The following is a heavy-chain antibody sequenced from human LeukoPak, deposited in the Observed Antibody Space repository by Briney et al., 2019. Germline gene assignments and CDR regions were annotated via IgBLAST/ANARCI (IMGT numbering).Heavy chain of an antibody. CDR3: AREDATTVDY. CDR2: INPNSGAT. V-gene: IGHV1-2*02. D-gene: IGHD4-17*01. Sequence: ASVKVSCKASGGTFSSYAISWVRQAPGQGLEWMGWINPNSGATKYAQKFQGRVAMTSDTSITTAYMELSRLTSDDTAVYYCAREDATTVDYWGQGTLATVSS. J-gene: IGHJ4*02. CDR1: GGTFSSYA.